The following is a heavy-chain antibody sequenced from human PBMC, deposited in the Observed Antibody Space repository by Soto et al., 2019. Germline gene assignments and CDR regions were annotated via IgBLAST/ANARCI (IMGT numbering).Heavy chain of an antibody. CDR1: GFTFSSYA. D-gene: IGHD2-21*01. V-gene: IGHV3-23*01. CDR2: ISVSGGST. J-gene: IGHJ4*02. Sequence: EVQLLESGGGLVQPGGSLRLSCAASGFTFSSYAMSWVRQAPGKGLEWVSAISVSGGSTYYADSVKGRFTISRDNSKNMLYLQMNSLRAEDTAVYYCAKDVVGFPSEGSDYWGQGTLVTVSS. CDR3: AKDVVGFPSEGSDY.